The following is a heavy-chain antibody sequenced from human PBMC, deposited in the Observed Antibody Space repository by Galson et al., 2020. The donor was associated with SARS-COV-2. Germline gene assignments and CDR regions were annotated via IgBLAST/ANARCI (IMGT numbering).Heavy chain of an antibody. D-gene: IGHD1-1*01. CDR1: GYFFTSNW. CDR3: AMSPQLLPATD. V-gene: IGHV5-51*01. Sequence: GESLKISCKASGYFFTSNWIGWVRQVPGKGLEWMGIIYPGDSESRYSPSFQGHVTISADKSINTAYLQWNSLKASDTARYYCAMSPQLLPATDWGQGTLVTVSS. J-gene: IGHJ4*02. CDR2: IYPGDSES.